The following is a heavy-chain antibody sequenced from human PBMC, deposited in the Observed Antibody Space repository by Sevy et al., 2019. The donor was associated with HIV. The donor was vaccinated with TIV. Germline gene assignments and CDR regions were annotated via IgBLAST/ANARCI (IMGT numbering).Heavy chain of an antibody. J-gene: IGHJ4*02. CDR2: INHSGST. CDR1: GGSFSGYY. D-gene: IGHD3-9*01. Sequence: SETLSLTCAVYGGSFSGYYWSWIRHPPGKGLEWIGEINHSGSTNYNPSLKSRVTISVDTSKNQFSLKLSSVTAADTAVYYCARRGIRYFDWLLESTFDYWGQGTLVTVSS. CDR3: ARRGIRYFDWLLESTFDY. V-gene: IGHV4-34*01.